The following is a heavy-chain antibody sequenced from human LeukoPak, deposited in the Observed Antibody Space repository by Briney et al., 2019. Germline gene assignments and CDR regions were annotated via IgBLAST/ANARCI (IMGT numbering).Heavy chain of an antibody. CDR1: GGSISSYY. Sequence: SETLSLTCTVSGGSISSYYWSWIRQPPGKGLEWIGYIYYSGSTNYNPSLKSRVTISVDTSKNQFSLKLSSVTAADTAVYYCARDGGSSSWYVWFDPWGQGTLVTVSS. CDR2: IYYSGST. V-gene: IGHV4-59*01. J-gene: IGHJ5*02. CDR3: ARDGGSSSWYVWFDP. D-gene: IGHD6-13*01.